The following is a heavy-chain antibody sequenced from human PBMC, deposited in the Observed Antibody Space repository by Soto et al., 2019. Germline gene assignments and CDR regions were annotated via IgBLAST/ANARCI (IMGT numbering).Heavy chain of an antibody. Sequence: SETLSLTCTVSGGSISSSSYYWGWIRQPPGKGLEWIGSIYYSGSTYYNPSLKSRVTISVDTSKNQFSLKLSSVTAADTAVYYCAKSVGATSPSGWFDPWGQGTLVTVSS. CDR2: IYYSGST. D-gene: IGHD1-26*01. V-gene: IGHV4-39*07. J-gene: IGHJ5*02. CDR3: AKSVGATSPSGWFDP. CDR1: GGSISSSSYY.